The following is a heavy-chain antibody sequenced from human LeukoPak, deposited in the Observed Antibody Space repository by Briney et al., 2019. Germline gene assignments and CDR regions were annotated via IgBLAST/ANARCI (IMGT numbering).Heavy chain of an antibody. V-gene: IGHV3-30*18. CDR3: AKDPNGAPHFDY. Sequence: GGSLRLSCAASGFTFSSYGMHWVRQAPGKGLEWVAVISYDGSNEYYTDSVKGRFTISRDNSKNTLYLQMNSLRAEDTAVYYCAKDPNGAPHFDYWGQGTLVTVSS. CDR1: GFTFSSYG. CDR2: ISYDGSNE. J-gene: IGHJ4*02. D-gene: IGHD1-14*01.